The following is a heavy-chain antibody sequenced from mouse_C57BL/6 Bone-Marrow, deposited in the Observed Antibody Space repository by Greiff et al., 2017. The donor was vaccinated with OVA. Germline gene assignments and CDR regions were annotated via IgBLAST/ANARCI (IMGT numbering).Heavy chain of an antibody. V-gene: IGHV1-72*01. Sequence: QVQLQQPGAELVKPGASVKLSCKASGYTFTSYWMHWVKQRPGRGLEWIGRIDPNSGGSTSNEKFKGKATLTVYKPSSTAYMQLSSLTSEDSAVFYCARKEIGGWLDFDYWGQGTTLTVSS. CDR2: IDPNSGGS. J-gene: IGHJ2*01. D-gene: IGHD2-3*01. CDR1: GYTFTSYW. CDR3: ARKEIGGWLDFDY.